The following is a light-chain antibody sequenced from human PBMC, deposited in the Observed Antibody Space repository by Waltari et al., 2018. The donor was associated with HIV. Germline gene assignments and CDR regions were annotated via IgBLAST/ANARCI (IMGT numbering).Light chain of an antibody. CDR1: RSNIGAGYD. V-gene: IGLV1-40*01. J-gene: IGLJ2*01. CDR3: QSYDSSLSGHVL. CDR2: DNS. Sequence: QSVLTQPPSVSGAPGQRVTIPCTGRRSNIGAGYDVPWYQQLPGTAPKLLIYDNSHRPSGVPARFSGSKSGTSASLAITGLQTEDEAEYYCQSYDSSLSGHVLFGGGTILTVL.